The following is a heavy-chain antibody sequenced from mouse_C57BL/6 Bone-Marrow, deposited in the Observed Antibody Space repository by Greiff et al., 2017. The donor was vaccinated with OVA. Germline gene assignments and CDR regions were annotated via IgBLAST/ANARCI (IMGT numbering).Heavy chain of an antibody. Sequence: QVQLQQSGAELVRPGASVTLSCKASGYTFTDYEMHWVKQTPVHGLEWIGAIDPETGGTAYNQKFKGKAILTADKSSSTAYMELRSLTSEDSAVYYCTRWGLGDYAMDYWGQGTSVTVSS. D-gene: IGHD2-4*01. J-gene: IGHJ4*01. CDR1: GYTFTDYE. CDR2: IDPETGGT. V-gene: IGHV1-15*01. CDR3: TRWGLGDYAMDY.